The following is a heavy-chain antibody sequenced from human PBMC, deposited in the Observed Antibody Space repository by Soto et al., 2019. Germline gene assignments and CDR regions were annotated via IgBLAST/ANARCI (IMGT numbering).Heavy chain of an antibody. Sequence: GQLVQSGAEVKKPGSSVKVSCKTSGVSFNNNGIGWGRQAPGHGLEWMGGVSPPFRTSNYARKFQGRISITADASTGTVNMELSSLTSEDTAQYYCARVLYYGSGSYSPYGMDVWGQGTTVTVSS. CDR3: ARVLYYGSGSYSPYGMDV. V-gene: IGHV1-69*01. D-gene: IGHD3-10*01. CDR2: VSPPFRTS. J-gene: IGHJ6*02. CDR1: GVSFNNNG.